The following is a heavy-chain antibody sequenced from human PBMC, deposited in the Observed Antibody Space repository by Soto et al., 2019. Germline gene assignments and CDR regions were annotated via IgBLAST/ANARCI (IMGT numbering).Heavy chain of an antibody. D-gene: IGHD3-22*01. CDR2: FDPEDGET. CDR3: ATKDYYDSSGYYYLGAFDI. V-gene: IGHV1-24*01. Sequence: ASVKVSCKVSGYTLTELSMHWVRQAPGKGLEWMGGFDPEDGETIYAQKFQGRVTMTEDTSTDTAYMELSSLRSEDTAVYYCATKDYYDSSGYYYLGAFDIWGQGPMVTVSS. CDR1: GYTLTELS. J-gene: IGHJ3*02.